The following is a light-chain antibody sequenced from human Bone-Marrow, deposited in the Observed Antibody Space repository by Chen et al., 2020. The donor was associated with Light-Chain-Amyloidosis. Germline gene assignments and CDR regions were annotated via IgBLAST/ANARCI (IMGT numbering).Light chain of an antibody. J-gene: IGKJ4*01. V-gene: IGKV3-20*01. CDR2: GSS. CDR3: QQYGTSPLT. Sequence: EIVLTQSPGTLSLSPGEGANLSCRGSQTISSNYLTWYQQKFGQAPRLLIYGSSSRATGIPDRFTGSGSGTDLTLTINRLEPEDFAMYYCQQYGTSPLTFGGGTKVEIK. CDR1: QTISSNY.